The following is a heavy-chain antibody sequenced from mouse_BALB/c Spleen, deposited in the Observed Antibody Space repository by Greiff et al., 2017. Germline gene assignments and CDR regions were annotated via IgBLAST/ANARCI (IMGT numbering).Heavy chain of an antibody. Sequence: DLVKPGASVKLSCKASGYTFTSYWINWIKQRPGQGLEWIGRIAPGSGSTYYNEMFKGKATLTVDTSSSTAYIQLSSLSSEDSAVYFCARETCEGWFAYWGQGTLVTVSA. V-gene: IGHV1S41*01. CDR2: IAPGSGST. CDR3: ARETCEGWFAY. CDR1: GYTFTSYW. J-gene: IGHJ3*01.